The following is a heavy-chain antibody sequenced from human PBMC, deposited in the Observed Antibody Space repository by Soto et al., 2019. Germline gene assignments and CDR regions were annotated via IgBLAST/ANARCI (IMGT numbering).Heavy chain of an antibody. V-gene: IGHV1-3*01. CDR3: ARTYYDSSGYYTFHYYYGLDF. D-gene: IGHD3-22*01. Sequence: ASVKVSCKASGYTFTSYAMHWLLQAPGQRLEWMGWINAGNGNTKYSQKFQGRVTITRDTSASTAYMELSSLRSEDTAVYYCARTYYDSSGYYTFHYYYGLDFWGQGTTVTGSS. CDR2: INAGNGNT. J-gene: IGHJ6*02. CDR1: GYTFTSYA.